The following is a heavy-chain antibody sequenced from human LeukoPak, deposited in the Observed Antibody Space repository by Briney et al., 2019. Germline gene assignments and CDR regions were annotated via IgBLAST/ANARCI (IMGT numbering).Heavy chain of an antibody. CDR2: IYTSGST. V-gene: IGHV4-61*01. D-gene: IGHD1-26*01. Sequence: SETLSLTCTVSGGSVSSGSYYWSWIRQPPGKGLEWIGRIYTSGSTNYNPSLKSRVTMSVDTSKNQFSLKLSSVTAADTAVYYCARVGTSYPHVWYFDYWGQGTLVTVSS. CDR1: GGSVSSGSYY. CDR3: ARVGTSYPHVWYFDY. J-gene: IGHJ4*02.